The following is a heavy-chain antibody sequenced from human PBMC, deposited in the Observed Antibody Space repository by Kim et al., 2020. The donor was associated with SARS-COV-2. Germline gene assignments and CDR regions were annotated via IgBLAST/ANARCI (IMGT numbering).Heavy chain of an antibody. D-gene: IGHD6-6*01. CDR2: ISYDGSNK. Sequence: GGSLRLSCAASGFTFSSYAMHWVRQAPGKGLEWVAVISYDGSNKYYADSVKGRFTISRDNSKNTLYLQMNSLRAEDTAVYYCARDPNTRIIAALDYWGQGTLVTVSS. J-gene: IGHJ4*02. CDR3: ARDPNTRIIAALDY. V-gene: IGHV3-30*04. CDR1: GFTFSSYA.